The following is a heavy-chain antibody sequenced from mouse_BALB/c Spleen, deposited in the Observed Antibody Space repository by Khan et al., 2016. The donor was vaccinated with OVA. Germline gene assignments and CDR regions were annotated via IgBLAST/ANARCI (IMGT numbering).Heavy chain of an antibody. CDR1: GFTLSRYN. D-gene: IGHD2-14*01. CDR2: IWGGGGT. Sequence: QVQLKQSGPGLVAPSQSLSITCTVSGFTLSRYNIHWVRQPPGKGLEWLGMIWGGGGTENNSNIKSNLSITKDNSESHVFLKRNSLQTDDSAMYYCARAYYKYGGYYAMDYWGQGTLVTVSS. V-gene: IGHV2-6-4*01. J-gene: IGHJ4*01. CDR3: ARAYYKYGGYYAMDY.